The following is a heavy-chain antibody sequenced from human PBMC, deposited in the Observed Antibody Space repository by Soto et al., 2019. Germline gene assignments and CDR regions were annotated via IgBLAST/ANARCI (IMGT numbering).Heavy chain of an antibody. CDR1: GFTFSSYG. CDR3: AKDLNLGEQQLILLFDY. D-gene: IGHD6-13*01. V-gene: IGHV3-30*18. CDR2: ISYDGSNK. Sequence: GGSLRLSCAASGFTFSSYGMHWVRQAPGKGLEWVAVISYDGSNKYYADSVKGRFTISRDNSKNTLYLQMNSLRAEDTAVYYCAKDLNLGEQQLILLFDYWGQGTLVTVSS. J-gene: IGHJ4*02.